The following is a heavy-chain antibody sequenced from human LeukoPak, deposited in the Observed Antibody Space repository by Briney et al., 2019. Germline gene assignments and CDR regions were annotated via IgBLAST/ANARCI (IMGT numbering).Heavy chain of an antibody. Sequence: GGSLRLSCAASGFTFSSYGMHWVRQAPGKGLEWVAVIWYDGSNKYYADSVKGRFTISRDNSKNTLYLQMNSLRAEDTAVYYCAGGGSYPNDPFDIWGQGTMVTV. CDR1: GFTFSSYG. J-gene: IGHJ3*02. V-gene: IGHV3-33*01. CDR3: AGGGSYPNDPFDI. CDR2: IWYDGSNK. D-gene: IGHD1-26*01.